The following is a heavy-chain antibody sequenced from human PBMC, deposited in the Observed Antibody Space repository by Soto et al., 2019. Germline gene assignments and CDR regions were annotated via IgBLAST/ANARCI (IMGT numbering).Heavy chain of an antibody. V-gene: IGHV3-30-3*01. Sequence: GGSLRLSCAASGFTFSSYAMHWVRQAPGKGLEWMAVISFDGSNKYYADSVNGRFTISRDNSKNTLYLQMNSLRGEETAVYYCARSGATAGTDNWFDPWGQGTLVTVS. J-gene: IGHJ5*02. CDR1: GFTFSSYA. CDR2: ISFDGSNK. D-gene: IGHD6-13*01. CDR3: ARSGATAGTDNWFDP.